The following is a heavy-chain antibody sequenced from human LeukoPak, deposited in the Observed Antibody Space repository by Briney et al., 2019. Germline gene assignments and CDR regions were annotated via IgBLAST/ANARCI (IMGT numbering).Heavy chain of an antibody. D-gene: IGHD1-26*01. V-gene: IGHV3-23*01. J-gene: IGHJ4*02. CDR1: GFTFSSYA. CDR2: ISSSGGST. CDR3: AKAGVGATVFDY. Sequence: PGGSLRLSCAASGFTFSSYAMSWVRQAAGKGLEWVSAISSSGGSTNYADSVKGRFTISRDNLKNTLYLQMNSLRAEDTAVYYCAKAGVGATVFDYWGQGTLVTVSS.